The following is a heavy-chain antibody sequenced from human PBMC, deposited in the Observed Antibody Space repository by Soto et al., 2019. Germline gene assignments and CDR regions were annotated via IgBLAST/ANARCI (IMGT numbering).Heavy chain of an antibody. Sequence: QVQLVQSGAEGKEPGSSVKVSCQASGGTFSSYALSWVRQAPGQGLEWMGGIIPLFRTPDYAQKFQGRVTITEDESTTTAYMELSSLRSEDTAIYYCARDNGRPQLGGNYYYITEVWGQGTTISVSS. CDR1: GGTFSSYA. J-gene: IGHJ6*02. D-gene: IGHD3-3*02. CDR3: ARDNGRPQLGGNYYYITEV. CDR2: IIPLFRTP. V-gene: IGHV1-69*12.